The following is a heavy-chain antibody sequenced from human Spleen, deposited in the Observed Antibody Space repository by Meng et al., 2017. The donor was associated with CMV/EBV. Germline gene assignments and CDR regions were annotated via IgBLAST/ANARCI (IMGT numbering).Heavy chain of an antibody. CDR2: IKQDGNEI. D-gene: IGHD6-13*01. CDR3: ARPFDGTTWYGRPIDY. V-gene: IGHV3-7*01. CDR1: GFIFSSYW. Sequence: GESLKISCAASGFIFSSYWMSWVRQVPGKGLEWVANIKQDGNEIHYVDSVKGRFTISRDNAKDSLFLQMNGLRAEDTAIYYCARPFDGTTWYGRPIDYWGQGTLGTVSS. J-gene: IGHJ4*02.